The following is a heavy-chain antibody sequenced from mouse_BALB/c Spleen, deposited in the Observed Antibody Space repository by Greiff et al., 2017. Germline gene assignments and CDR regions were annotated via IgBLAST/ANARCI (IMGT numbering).Heavy chain of an antibody. CDR2: ISYSGST. V-gene: IGHV3-2*02. CDR3: ASGYYSAWFAY. J-gene: IGHJ3*01. Sequence: EVQLVESGPGLVKPSQSLSLTCTVTGYSITSDYAWNWIRQFPGNKLEWMGYISYSGSTSYNPSLKSRISITRDTSKNQFFLQLNSVTTEDTATYYCASGYYSAWFAYWGQGTLVTVSA. CDR1: GYSITSDYA. D-gene: IGHD2-3*01.